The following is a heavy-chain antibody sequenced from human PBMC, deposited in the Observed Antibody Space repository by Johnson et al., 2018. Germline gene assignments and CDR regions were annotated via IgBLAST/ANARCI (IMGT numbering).Heavy chain of an antibody. D-gene: IGHD3-3*01. Sequence: EVQLVESGGDLVKPGGSLRLSCAASGFTFNSAWMSWVRQAPGKGLEWVARVISNADGGTTYYAAPVNGRFTISRDDSKSITYLQMKSLKTEETAVYYFSSRPTVLRFLEWLLFHYYYYGMDVWGQGTTVTVSS. CDR2: VISNADGGTT. V-gene: IGHV3-15*01. CDR3: SSRPTVLRFLEWLLFHYYYYGMDV. J-gene: IGHJ6*02. CDR1: GFTFNSAW.